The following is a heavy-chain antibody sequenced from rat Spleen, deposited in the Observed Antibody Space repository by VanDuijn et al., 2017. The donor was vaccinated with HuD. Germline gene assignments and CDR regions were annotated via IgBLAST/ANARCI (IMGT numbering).Heavy chain of an antibody. CDR1: GFSLTNYH. Sequence: QVQVKESGPGRVQPSQTLSLTCTVSGFSLTNYHINWVRQPPGKGLEWIAAISSGGSTYYNSALKSRLSISRDTSKSQVFLKMNSLQTEDTAMYFCARSSRDWGQGVMVTVSS. V-gene: IGHV2S12*01. CDR3: ARSSRD. J-gene: IGHJ2*01. CDR2: ISSGGST.